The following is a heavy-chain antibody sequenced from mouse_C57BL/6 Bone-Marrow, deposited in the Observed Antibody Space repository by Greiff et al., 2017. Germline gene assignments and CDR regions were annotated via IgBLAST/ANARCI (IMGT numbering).Heavy chain of an antibody. D-gene: IGHD2-4*01. CDR2: IDPENGDT. V-gene: IGHV14-4*01. J-gene: IGHJ4*01. CDR3: TSIYYEYDYAMDY. Sequence: VQLKESGAELVRPGASVKLSCTASGFNIKDDYMHWVKQRPEQGLEWIGWIDPENGDTEYASKFQGKATITADTASNTAYLQLSSLTSEDTAVYYGTSIYYEYDYAMDYWGQGTSVTVSS. CDR1: GFNIKDDY.